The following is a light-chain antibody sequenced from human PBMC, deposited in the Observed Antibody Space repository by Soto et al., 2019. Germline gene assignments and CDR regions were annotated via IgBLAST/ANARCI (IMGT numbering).Light chain of an antibody. CDR1: QSLSSSL. Sequence: EIVLAQSPGTLSLSPGERATLSCRASQSLSSSLLAWYQQKPGQAPRLLIYGASSRGTGIPDRFSGSGSGTDFTLTISRLEPEDFAVYYCQQYGSSPLTFGGGTKVEIK. CDR2: GAS. CDR3: QQYGSSPLT. J-gene: IGKJ4*01. V-gene: IGKV3-20*01.